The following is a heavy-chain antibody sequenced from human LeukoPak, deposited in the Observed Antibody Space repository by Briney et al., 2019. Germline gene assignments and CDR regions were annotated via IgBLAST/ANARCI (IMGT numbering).Heavy chain of an antibody. J-gene: IGHJ5*02. V-gene: IGHV1-46*03. CDR3: ARGPRGYSYGQSNWFDP. CDR2: INPSGGST. CDR1: GYTFTGYY. D-gene: IGHD5-18*01. Sequence: ASVKVSCKASGYTFTGYYMHWVRQAPGQGLEWMGWINPSGGSTSYAQKFQGRVTMTRDTSTSTVYMELSSLRSEDTAVYYCARGPRGYSYGQSNWFDPWGQGTLVTVSS.